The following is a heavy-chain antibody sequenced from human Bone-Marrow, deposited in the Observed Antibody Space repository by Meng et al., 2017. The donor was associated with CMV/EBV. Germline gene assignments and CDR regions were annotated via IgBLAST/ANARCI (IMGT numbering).Heavy chain of an antibody. J-gene: IGHJ4*02. CDR2: INHSGST. CDR1: GGSFSGYD. CDR3: ARASGYSSGWYLW. Sequence: VQLRQWGAGLWKPSGTRSRTGAGYGGSFSGYDWSWIRQPPGKGREWIGEINHSGSTNYNPSLKSRVTISVDTSKNQFSLKLSSVTAADTAVYYCARASGYSSGWYLWWGQGTLVTVSS. V-gene: IGHV4-34*01. D-gene: IGHD6-19*01.